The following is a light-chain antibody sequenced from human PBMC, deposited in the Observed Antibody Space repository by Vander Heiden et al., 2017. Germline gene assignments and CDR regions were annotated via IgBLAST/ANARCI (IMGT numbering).Light chain of an antibody. CDR2: QDS. V-gene: IGLV3-1*01. Sequence: SYELTQPPSVSVSPGQTASITCSGDKLGDKYACWYQQKPGQSPVLVIYQDSKRPSGIPERFSGSNSATTVNPKMSGTQAMDYAYESSTEWNSSTGVFGGGTKLTVL. CDR1: KLGDKY. J-gene: IGLJ2*01. CDR3: TEWNSSTGV.